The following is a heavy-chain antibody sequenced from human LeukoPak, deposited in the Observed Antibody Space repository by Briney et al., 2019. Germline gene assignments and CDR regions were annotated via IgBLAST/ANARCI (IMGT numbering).Heavy chain of an antibody. V-gene: IGHV3-30-3*01. Sequence: GGSLRLSRAASGFTFSSYAMRWVRQAPGKGLEWVAVISYDGSNKYYADSVKGRFTISRDNSKNTLYLQMNSLRAEDTAVYYCARGRYCSSTSCLTAMDVWGKGTTVTVSS. CDR3: ARGRYCSSTSCLTAMDV. D-gene: IGHD2-2*01. CDR2: ISYDGSNK. CDR1: GFTFSSYA. J-gene: IGHJ6*03.